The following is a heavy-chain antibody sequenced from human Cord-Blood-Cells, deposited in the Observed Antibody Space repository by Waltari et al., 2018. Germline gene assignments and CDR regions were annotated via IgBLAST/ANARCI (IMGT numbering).Heavy chain of an antibody. V-gene: IGHV4-38-2*02. CDR1: GYSISSGYY. CDR3: ARHRSGLHYFDY. D-gene: IGHD2-21*02. J-gene: IGHJ4*02. Sequence: QVQLQESGPGLVKPSETLSLTCTVSGYSISSGYYWGWIRQPPGKGMEWIGSNYHSGSTHYNPSLKSRVTISVDTSKNQFSLKLSSVTAADTAVYCCARHRSGLHYFDYWGQGTLVTVSS. CDR2: NYHSGST.